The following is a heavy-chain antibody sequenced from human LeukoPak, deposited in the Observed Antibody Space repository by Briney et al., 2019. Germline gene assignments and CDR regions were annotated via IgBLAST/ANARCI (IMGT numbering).Heavy chain of an antibody. CDR3: ARDRRSCSSTSCLHNYYYYYGMDV. CDR2: ISYDGSNK. CDR1: GFTFSSYP. V-gene: IGHV3-30*04. J-gene: IGHJ6*02. D-gene: IGHD2-2*01. Sequence: GGSLRLSCAASGFTFSSYPMHWVRQAPGKGLEWVAVISYDGSNKYYADSVKGRFTTSRDNSKNTLSLQMNSLRGEDTAVYYCARDRRSCSSTSCLHNYYYYYGMDVWGQGTTVTVSS.